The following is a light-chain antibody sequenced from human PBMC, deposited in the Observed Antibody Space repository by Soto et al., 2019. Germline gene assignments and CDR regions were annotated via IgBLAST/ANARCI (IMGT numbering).Light chain of an antibody. CDR1: SSDVGEYKY. Sequence: QSALTQPASVSGSPGQSITISCTEISSDVGEYKYVSWYQQHPGTAPKLIIYEVTYRPSGVSNRFSGSKSANTASLTISGLQAEDEADYYCTSYTSSSTQVFGTGTKLTVL. J-gene: IGLJ1*01. CDR3: TSYTSSSTQV. V-gene: IGLV2-14*01. CDR2: EVT.